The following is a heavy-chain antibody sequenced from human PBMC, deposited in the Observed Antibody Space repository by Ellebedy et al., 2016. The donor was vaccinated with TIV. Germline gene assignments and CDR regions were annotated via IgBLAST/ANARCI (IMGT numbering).Heavy chain of an antibody. D-gene: IGHD5-12*01. Sequence: GESLKISCAASGFTFSASWMTWVRQAPGKGLEWVSYISNSGDTRYYVDSVKGRFTISRYNAKNSLYLQMNSLRAEDTAVYYCARVYSGHDRDYWGQGALVTVSS. CDR2: ISNSGDTR. V-gene: IGHV3-11*01. J-gene: IGHJ4*02. CDR3: ARVYSGHDRDY. CDR1: GFTFSASW.